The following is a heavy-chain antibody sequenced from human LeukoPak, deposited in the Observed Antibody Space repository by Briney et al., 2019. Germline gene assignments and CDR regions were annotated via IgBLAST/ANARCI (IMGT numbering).Heavy chain of an antibody. D-gene: IGHD3-22*01. V-gene: IGHV5-51*01. CDR3: AIGRYDSSGYWGYFDY. CDR2: IYPGGSDT. Sequence: GESLKISCKGSGYSFTSYWIGWVRQMPGKGLEWMGIIYPGGSDTRYSPSFQGQVTISADKSISTAYLQWSSLKASDTAMYHCAIGRYDSSGYWGYFDYWGQGTLVTVSS. CDR1: GYSFTSYW. J-gene: IGHJ4*02.